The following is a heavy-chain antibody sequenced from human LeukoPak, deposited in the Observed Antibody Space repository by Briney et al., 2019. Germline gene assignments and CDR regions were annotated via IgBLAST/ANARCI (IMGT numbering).Heavy chain of an antibody. CDR2: IYSGGST. D-gene: IGHD1-26*01. J-gene: IGHJ3*02. CDR1: GFTVSSNY. V-gene: IGHV3-66*01. Sequence: GGSLRLSCAASGFTVSSNYMNWVRQAPGKGLEWVSVIYSGGSTYYADPVKGRFSISRDNSKNTLYLQKNSLRAEDTAVYYCAREGGTTAFDIWGQGTMVTVSS. CDR3: AREGGTTAFDI.